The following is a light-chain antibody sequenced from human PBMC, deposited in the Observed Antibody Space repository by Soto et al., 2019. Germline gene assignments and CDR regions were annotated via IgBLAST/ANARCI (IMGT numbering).Light chain of an antibody. CDR2: AAS. Sequence: DIPMTQSPSTLSASVGDRVTITCRASQSISTWLAWYQQKPGKAPKLLISAASTLESGVPSRFSGSGSGTEFTLTISSLQPDDFATYYCQQYNTYSYTFGQGTKLEIK. J-gene: IGKJ2*01. V-gene: IGKV1-5*01. CDR3: QQYNTYSYT. CDR1: QSISTW.